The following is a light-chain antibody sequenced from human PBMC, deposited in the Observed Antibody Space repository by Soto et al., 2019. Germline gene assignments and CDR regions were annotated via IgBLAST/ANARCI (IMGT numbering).Light chain of an antibody. CDR2: DVS. V-gene: IGLV2-14*03. CDR1: SSDVGAFNY. Sequence: QSVLTQPASVSGSPGQAITISCTGTSSDVGAFNYVSWYQQHPGKAPKLMIYDVSYRPSGVSNRFSGSKSGNTASLTSSGLQAEDEADYYCCSYTTSSTLYVFGAGTKLTVL. J-gene: IGLJ1*01. CDR3: CSYTTSSTLYV.